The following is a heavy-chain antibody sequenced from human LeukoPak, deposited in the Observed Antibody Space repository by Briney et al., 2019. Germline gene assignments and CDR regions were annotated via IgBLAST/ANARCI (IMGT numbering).Heavy chain of an antibody. D-gene: IGHD4-23*01. CDR3: ARLDYGGNPSDY. CDR1: GFTFSSYW. CDR2: INSDGSST. Sequence: PGGSLRLSCAASGFTFSSYWMHWVRQAPGKGLVWVSRINSDGSSTSYADSVKGRFTISRDDAKNTLYLQMNSLRAEDTAVYYCARLDYGGNPSDYWGQGTLVTVSS. J-gene: IGHJ4*02. V-gene: IGHV3-74*01.